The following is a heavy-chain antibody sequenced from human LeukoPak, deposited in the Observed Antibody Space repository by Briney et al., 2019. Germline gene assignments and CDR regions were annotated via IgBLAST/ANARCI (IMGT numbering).Heavy chain of an antibody. CDR2: IFYSGST. V-gene: IGHV4-39*07. CDR3: ARVFRFSHFDY. J-gene: IGHJ4*02. Sequence: SETLSLTCTVSGDSINSSNSYWGWVRQPPGKGLEWIATIFYSGSTFYNRSLKSRVTISLDTSKTQFSLRLRSVTAADTAVYYCARVFRFSHFDYWGQGTLVTVSS. D-gene: IGHD3-3*01. CDR1: GDSINSSNSY.